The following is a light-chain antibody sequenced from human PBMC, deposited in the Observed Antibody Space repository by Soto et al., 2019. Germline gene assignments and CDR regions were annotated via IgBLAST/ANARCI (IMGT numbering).Light chain of an antibody. V-gene: IGLV2-14*01. CDR3: SSYTSSMSYV. Sequence: QSVLTQPASVSGSPGQSITISCTGTSSDVGGYKYVSWYQQHPGKAPKLMIYEVSNRPSGVSNRFSGSKSGNTASLTISGLQAEDEADYYCSSYTSSMSYVFGTGTKLTVL. CDR2: EVS. CDR1: SSDVGGYKY. J-gene: IGLJ1*01.